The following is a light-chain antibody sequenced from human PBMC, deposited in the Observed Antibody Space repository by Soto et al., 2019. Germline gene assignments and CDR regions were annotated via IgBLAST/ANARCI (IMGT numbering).Light chain of an antibody. V-gene: IGKV1-6*02. CDR1: EGIRND. J-gene: IGKJ5*01. CDR2: GAS. CDR3: HQYGSSPT. Sequence: AIQMTQSPSSLSASVGDEVTITCRASEGIRNDLSWYQQKPGQAPKLLIYGASNLQSGVPSRFRGSGSGTDFTLTISRLEPEDFAVYYCHQYGSSPTFGQGTRREIK.